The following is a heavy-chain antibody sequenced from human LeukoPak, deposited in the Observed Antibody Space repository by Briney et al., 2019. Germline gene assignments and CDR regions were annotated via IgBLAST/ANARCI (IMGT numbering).Heavy chain of an antibody. D-gene: IGHD6-13*01. Sequence: GGSLRLSGAASGFTFYDYAMQWLPQAPGKGLEWVSGISWNSGSIGYADSVKGRFTISRDNAKNSLYLQMNSVRAEDTALYYCAKGLEYSSSWPPSETWGQGTLVTVSS. V-gene: IGHV3-9*01. J-gene: IGHJ5*02. CDR2: ISWNSGSI. CDR3: AKGLEYSSSWPPSET. CDR1: GFTFYDYA.